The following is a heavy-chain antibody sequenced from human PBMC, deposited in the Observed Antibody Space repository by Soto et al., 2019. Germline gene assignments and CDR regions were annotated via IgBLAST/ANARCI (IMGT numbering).Heavy chain of an antibody. CDR1: GFTFSSYA. V-gene: IGHV3-23*01. J-gene: IGHJ3*02. CDR2: ISGSGGST. D-gene: IGHD3-22*01. Sequence: QPGGSLRLSCAASGFTFSSYAMSWVRQAPGKGLEWVSAISGSGGSTYYADPVKGRFTISRDNSKNTLYLQMNSLRAEDTAVYYCAKVPSKYIYYYDSSGWEALEIWGQGKMVTVSS. CDR3: AKVPSKYIYYYDSSGWEALEI.